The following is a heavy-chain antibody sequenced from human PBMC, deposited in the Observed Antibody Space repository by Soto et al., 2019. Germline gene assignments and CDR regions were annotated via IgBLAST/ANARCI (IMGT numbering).Heavy chain of an antibody. V-gene: IGHV4-59*01. Sequence: PSETLSLTCTVSGGSISSYYWSWIRQPPGKGLEWIGYIYYSGSTNYNPSLKSRVTISVDTSKNQFSLKLSSVTAADTAVYYCARDGRFPMDVWGKGTTVTVSS. D-gene: IGHD3-3*01. CDR1: GGSISSYY. J-gene: IGHJ6*03. CDR3: ARDGRFPMDV. CDR2: IYYSGST.